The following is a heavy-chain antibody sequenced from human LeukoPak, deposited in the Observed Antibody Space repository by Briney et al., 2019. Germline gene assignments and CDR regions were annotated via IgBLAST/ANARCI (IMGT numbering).Heavy chain of an antibody. Sequence: ASVKVSCKASGYTFTSYDINWVRQATGQQLEWMGWMNPNSGNTGYAQKFQGRVTITRNNSINTAYMELSSLRSEDTAVYYCAREPTGGYYYYMDVWGKGTTVTVSS. CDR1: GYTFTSYD. V-gene: IGHV1-8*03. J-gene: IGHJ6*03. CDR2: MNPNSGNT. D-gene: IGHD3-10*01. CDR3: AREPTGGYYYYMDV.